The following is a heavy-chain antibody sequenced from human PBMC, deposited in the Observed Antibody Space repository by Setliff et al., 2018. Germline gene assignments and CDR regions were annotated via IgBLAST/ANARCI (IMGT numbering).Heavy chain of an antibody. CDR1: GGSFSDYY. Sequence: PSETLSLTCTVYGGSFSDYYWGWVRQPPGKGLEWIGEINHSGSTNYIPSLKSRLTISVGTSKNQFSLKLSSVTAADTAMYYCRFWSGFYKNDYWGQGTLVTVSS. CDR2: INHSGST. D-gene: IGHD3-3*01. CDR3: RFWSGFYKNDY. V-gene: IGHV4-34*01. J-gene: IGHJ4*02.